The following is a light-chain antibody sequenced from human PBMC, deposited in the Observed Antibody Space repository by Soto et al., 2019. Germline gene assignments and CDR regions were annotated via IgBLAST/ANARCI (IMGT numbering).Light chain of an antibody. J-gene: IGLJ2*01. CDR3: AAWDDSLSGHVV. CDR1: SSNIGSNY. Sequence: QSALTQPPSASGTPGQRVTISCSGSSSNIGSNYVYWYQQLPGTAPKLLIYKNNQRPSGVPDRFSGSKSGTSASLAISGPRSEDEADYYCAAWDDSLSGHVVFGGGTKLTVL. V-gene: IGLV1-47*01. CDR2: KNN.